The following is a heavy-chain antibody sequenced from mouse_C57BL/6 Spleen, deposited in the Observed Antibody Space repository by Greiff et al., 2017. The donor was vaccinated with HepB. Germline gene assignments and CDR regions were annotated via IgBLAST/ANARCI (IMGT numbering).Heavy chain of an antibody. D-gene: IGHD3-1*01. V-gene: IGHV1-50*01. Sequence: VQLQQPGAELVKPGASVKLSCKASGYTFTSYWMQWVKQRPGQGLEWIGEIDPSDSYTNYNQKFKGKATLTVDTSSSTAYMQLSSLTSEDSAVYYCARSGYTNGYWGQGTTLTVSS. J-gene: IGHJ2*01. CDR3: ARSGYTNGY. CDR2: IDPSDSYT. CDR1: GYTFTSYW.